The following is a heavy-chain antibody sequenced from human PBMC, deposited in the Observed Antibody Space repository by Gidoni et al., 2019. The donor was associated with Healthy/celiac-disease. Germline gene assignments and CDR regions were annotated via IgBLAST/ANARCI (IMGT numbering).Heavy chain of an antibody. J-gene: IGHJ6*02. CDR2: ISSSSSTI. D-gene: IGHD1-20*01. CDR3: AREGDPYNWNWFGYYYYYGMDV. V-gene: IGHV3-48*02. Sequence: EVQLVESGGGLVQPGGSLRLSCAASGFTISSYRMHWVRQAPGKGLAWVAYISSSSSTISDADSVKGRFTISRDNAKKSLYLQMNRLRDEDTAVYYCAREGDPYNWNWFGYYYYYGMDVWGQGTTVTVSS. CDR1: GFTISSYR.